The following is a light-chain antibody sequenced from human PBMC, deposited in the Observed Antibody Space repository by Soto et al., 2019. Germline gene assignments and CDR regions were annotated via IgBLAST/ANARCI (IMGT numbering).Light chain of an antibody. CDR2: GAS. Sequence: EIVLTQSPGTLSLSPGERATLSCRASQSVSSSNLVWYQQKPGQAPRVLICGASNRATGIPDRFSGSGSGTDFILTISRLEPEDFAVYYCQQYGSSSWTFGQGTKVDIK. CDR1: QSVSSSN. V-gene: IGKV3-20*01. CDR3: QQYGSSSWT. J-gene: IGKJ1*01.